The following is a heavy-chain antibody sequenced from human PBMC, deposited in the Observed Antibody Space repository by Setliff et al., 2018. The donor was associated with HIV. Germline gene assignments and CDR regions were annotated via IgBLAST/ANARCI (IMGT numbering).Heavy chain of an antibody. J-gene: IGHJ6*03. D-gene: IGHD3-22*01. Sequence: PSETLSLTCTVSGGSISSYCWSWIRQPPGKGLEWIGYIYYSGSTNYNPSLKSRVTISVDTSKNQFSLKLSSVTAADTAVYYCARHAGGYPFYYYYYYMDVWGKGTTVTVSS. V-gene: IGHV4-59*08. CDR3: ARHAGGYPFYYYYYYMDV. CDR1: GGSISSYC. CDR2: IYYSGST.